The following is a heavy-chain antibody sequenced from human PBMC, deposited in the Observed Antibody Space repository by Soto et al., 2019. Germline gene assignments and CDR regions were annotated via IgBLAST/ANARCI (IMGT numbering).Heavy chain of an antibody. V-gene: IGHV1-69*02. D-gene: IGHD2-8*01. CDR2: IIPILGIA. CDR1: GGTFSSYT. CDR3: ARPPSPTNDAFDI. J-gene: IGHJ3*02. Sequence: QVQLVQSGAEVKKPGSSVKVSCKASGGTFSSYTISWVRQAPGQGLEWMGRIIPILGIANYAQKFQGRVTITADKSTSTAYMELSSLRSEDTAVYYCARPPSPTNDAFDIWGQGTMVTVSS.